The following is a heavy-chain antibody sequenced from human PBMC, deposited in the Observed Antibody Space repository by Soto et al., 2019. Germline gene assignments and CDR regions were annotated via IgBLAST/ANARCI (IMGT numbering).Heavy chain of an antibody. J-gene: IGHJ6*02. CDR1: GGSITGYY. V-gene: IGHV4-59*01. Sequence: PSETLSLTCTVSGGSITGYYWSWIRQPPGRGLEWIGYIYYAGTTLYTPALNSRVTISVDKSKNQFYMKLTSVTAADKAVYYCARNDAVAKLYNGMGVWGQGTTVTVSS. CDR3: ARNDAVAKLYNGMGV. CDR2: IYYAGTT.